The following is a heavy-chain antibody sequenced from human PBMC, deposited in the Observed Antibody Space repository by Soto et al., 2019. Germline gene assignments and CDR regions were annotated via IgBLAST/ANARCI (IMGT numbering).Heavy chain of an antibody. CDR1: GGAINSGRSS. CDR2: IYHSGST. J-gene: IGHJ5*02. CDR3: VRESTTSGPNWFDT. Sequence: SETLSLTCSVSGGAINSGRSSWNWIRQSPGKGLEWIAYIYHSGSTYYNPSLKSRVTISVDRSENQFSLKLTSVTAADTAVYYCVRESTTSGPNWFDTWGPGILVTVSS. D-gene: IGHD1-1*01. V-gene: IGHV4-30-2*06.